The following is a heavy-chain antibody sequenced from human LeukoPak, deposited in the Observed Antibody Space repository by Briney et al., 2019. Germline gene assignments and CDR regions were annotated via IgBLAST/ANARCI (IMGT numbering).Heavy chain of an antibody. CDR1: GGSISSSSYY. D-gene: IGHD3-10*01. CDR2: IYYSGST. Sequence: SETLSLTCTVSGGSISSSSYYWGWIRQPPGKGLEWIGSIYYSGSTYYNPSLKSRVTISVDTSKNQFSLKLSSVTAADTAVYYCAREVTMVRGVTRGEGIDYWAREPWSPSPQ. CDR3: AREVTMVRGVTRGEGIDY. V-gene: IGHV4-39*07. J-gene: IGHJ4*02.